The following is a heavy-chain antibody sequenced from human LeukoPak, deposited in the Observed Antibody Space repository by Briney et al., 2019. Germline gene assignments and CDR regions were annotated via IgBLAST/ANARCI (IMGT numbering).Heavy chain of an antibody. CDR3: ARGMDVRAFDI. CDR2: IWYDGSNK. J-gene: IGHJ3*02. V-gene: IGHV3-33*01. CDR1: GFTFSSYG. Sequence: PGGSLRLSCAASGFTFSSYGMHWVRQAPGKGLEWVAAIWYDGSNKYYADSVKGRFTISRDNSKNTLYLQMNSLRAEDTAVYYCARGMDVRAFDIWGQGTMVTVSS. D-gene: IGHD2-2*03.